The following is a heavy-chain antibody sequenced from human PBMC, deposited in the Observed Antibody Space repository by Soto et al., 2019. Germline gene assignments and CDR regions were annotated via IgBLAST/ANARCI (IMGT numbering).Heavy chain of an antibody. Sequence: GGSLRLSCVASGFTFGSHGMHWVRQAPGKGLEWVGFIRSKAYGGTTEYAASVKGRFTISRDDSKSIAYLQMNSLKTEDTAVYYCTAGKLYPSLDFDYWGQGTLVTVSS. V-gene: IGHV3-49*04. CDR3: TAGKLYPSLDFDY. J-gene: IGHJ4*02. CDR1: GFTFGSHG. CDR2: IRSKAYGGTT. D-gene: IGHD2-8*01.